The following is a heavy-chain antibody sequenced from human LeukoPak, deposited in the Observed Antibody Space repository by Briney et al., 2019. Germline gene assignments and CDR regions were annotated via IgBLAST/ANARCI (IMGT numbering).Heavy chain of an antibody. J-gene: IGHJ3*02. Sequence: GGSLRLSCAASGFTFSSYAMHWVRQAPGKGLEWVAVISYDGSNKYYADSVEGRFTISRDNSKNTLYLQMNSLRAEDTAVYYCARGGYCSSTSCYENSAFDIWGQGTMVTVSS. D-gene: IGHD2-2*01. CDR3: ARGGYCSSTSCYENSAFDI. CDR1: GFTFSSYA. CDR2: ISYDGSNK. V-gene: IGHV3-30*04.